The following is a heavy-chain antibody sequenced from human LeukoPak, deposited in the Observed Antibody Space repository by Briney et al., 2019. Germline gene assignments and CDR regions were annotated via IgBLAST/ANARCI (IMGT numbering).Heavy chain of an antibody. CDR1: GFTFSTYI. J-gene: IGHJ3*01. Sequence: GGSLRLSCAASGFTFSTYIMHWVRQAPGKGLEWVAVISNDGSDKYYADSVKGRFTISRDNSKNTLYLQMNSLRPEDTTVYYCARQFRFCSDGSCSYDAFDLWGQGTMVAVSS. CDR3: ARQFRFCSDGSCSYDAFDL. V-gene: IGHV3-30*04. CDR2: ISNDGSDK. D-gene: IGHD2-15*01.